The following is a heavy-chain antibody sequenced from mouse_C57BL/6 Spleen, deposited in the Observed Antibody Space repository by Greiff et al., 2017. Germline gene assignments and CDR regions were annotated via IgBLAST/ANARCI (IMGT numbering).Heavy chain of an antibody. CDR3: ARGLLRGDAMDY. J-gene: IGHJ4*01. V-gene: IGHV5-9*01. Sequence: LVESGGGLVKPGGSLKLSCAASGFTFSSYTMSWVRQTPEKRLEWVATISGGGGNTYYPDSVKGRFTISRDNAKNTLYLQMSSLRSEDTALYYCARGLLRGDAMDYWGQGTSVTVSS. D-gene: IGHD2-3*01. CDR1: GFTFSSYT. CDR2: ISGGGGNT.